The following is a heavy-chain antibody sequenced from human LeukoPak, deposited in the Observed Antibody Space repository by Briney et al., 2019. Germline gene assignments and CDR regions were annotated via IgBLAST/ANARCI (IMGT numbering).Heavy chain of an antibody. CDR3: ARLGTGYDSSGYSIGWFDP. CDR1: GGSISISTYY. V-gene: IGHV4-39*01. D-gene: IGHD3-22*01. CDR2: IYYSGST. Sequence: SETLSLTCTVSGGSISISTYYWGWVRQPPGKGLEWIGNIYYSGSTYYNPSLKSRVTISVDTSKNQFSLRLSSVTAADTAVYYCARLGTGYDSSGYSIGWFDPWGQGTLVTVSS. J-gene: IGHJ5*02.